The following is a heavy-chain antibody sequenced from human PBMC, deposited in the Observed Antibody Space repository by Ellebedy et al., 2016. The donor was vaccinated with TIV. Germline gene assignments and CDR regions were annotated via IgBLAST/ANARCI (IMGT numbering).Heavy chain of an antibody. J-gene: IGHJ4*02. CDR1: GFTFSTYW. V-gene: IGHV3-66*01. CDR3: ATGIATRPSGC. D-gene: IGHD6-6*01. Sequence: GESLKISCAGSGFTFSTYWMSWVRQAPGKGLEWISVIYSGDSGESTYYADSVKGRFTISRDNSKNTVYLQMNSLTAEDTAVYFCATGIATRPSGCWGQGTLVTVSS. CDR2: IYSGDSGEST.